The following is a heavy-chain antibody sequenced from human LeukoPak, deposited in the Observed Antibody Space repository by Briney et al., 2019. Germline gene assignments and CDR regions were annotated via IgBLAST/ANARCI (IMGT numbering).Heavy chain of an antibody. CDR1: GDSISSFY. CDR2: IYTSENT. J-gene: IGHJ4*02. CDR3: ARTRGYSSGWYYFDY. V-gene: IGHV4-4*07. D-gene: IGHD6-19*01. Sequence: PSETLSLTCTVSGDSISSFYWSWIRQPAGKGLEWIGRIYTSENTNYNPSLKSRVTMSVDTSKNQFSLKLSSLTAADTAVYYCARTRGYSSGWYYFDYWGQGTLVTVSS.